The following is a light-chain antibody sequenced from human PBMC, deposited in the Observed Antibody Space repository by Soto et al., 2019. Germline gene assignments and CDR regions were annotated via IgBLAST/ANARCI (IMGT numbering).Light chain of an antibody. V-gene: IGLV2-8*01. CDR1: SSDIGQYNY. Sequence: QSVLTQPPSASGSPGQSVTISCTGTSSDIGQYNYVSWYQQQPGEAPKLMISEVSRRPSGVSHRFSGSKFGNTAYLTVSGLQPDDEAYYYCSSYSGNNALVFGGGTKVTVL. CDR3: SSYSGNNALV. J-gene: IGLJ3*02. CDR2: EVS.